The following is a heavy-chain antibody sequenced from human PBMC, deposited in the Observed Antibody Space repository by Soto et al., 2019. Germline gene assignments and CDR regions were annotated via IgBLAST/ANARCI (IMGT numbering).Heavy chain of an antibody. CDR3: AREDGMQSFDY. D-gene: IGHD1-26*01. V-gene: IGHV1-69*01. J-gene: IGHJ4*02. CDR2: IIPIFVTA. Sequence: QVQLVQSGAEVKKPGSSVKVSCKASGGTFSSYAISWVRQAPGQGLEWMGGIIPIFVTANYAQKFQGRVTIAADEATSTAYMELSSLRSDDTAVYYCAREDGMQSFDYWGQGSLVTVSS. CDR1: GGTFSSYA.